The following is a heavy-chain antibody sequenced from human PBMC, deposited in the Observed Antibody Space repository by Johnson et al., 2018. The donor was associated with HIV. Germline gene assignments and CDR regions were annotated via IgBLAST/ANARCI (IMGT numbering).Heavy chain of an antibody. D-gene: IGHD3-10*01. J-gene: IGHJ3*02. V-gene: IGHV3-20*04. Sequence: VQLVESGGGLVQPGGSLRLSCAASGFTFSSYAMSWVRQAPGKGLEWVSGINWNGGSTGYGDSVKGRFTISRDNAKNSLYLQMNSLRAEDTALYYCARDILRWFREYVVAFDIWGQGTMVTVSS. CDR3: ARDILRWFREYVVAFDI. CDR2: INWNGGST. CDR1: GFTFSSYA.